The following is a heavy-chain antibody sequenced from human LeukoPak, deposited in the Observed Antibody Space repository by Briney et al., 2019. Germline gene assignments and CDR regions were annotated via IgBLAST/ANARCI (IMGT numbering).Heavy chain of an antibody. J-gene: IGHJ4*02. CDR1: GFTFDDYG. V-gene: IGHV3-20*01. Sequence: RTGGSLRLSCAASGFTFDDYGMSWVRQAPGKGLEWVSGINSNGGSTGYADSVKGRFTISRDNAKNSLYLQMNNLRAEDTALYHCARDGKGSWPPGRSSLLFDYWGQGTLVTVSS. CDR3: ARDGKGSWPPGRSSLLFDY. CDR2: INSNGGST. D-gene: IGHD6-13*01.